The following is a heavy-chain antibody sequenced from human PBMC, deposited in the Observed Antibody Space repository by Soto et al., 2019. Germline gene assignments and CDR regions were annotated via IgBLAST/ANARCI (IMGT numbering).Heavy chain of an antibody. J-gene: IGHJ6*02. CDR1: GYTFTSYG. V-gene: IGHV1-18*01. D-gene: IGHD3-3*01. Sequence: QVQLVQSGAEVKKPGASVKVSCKASGYTFTSYGISWVRQAPGQGLEWMGWISAYNGNTNYAQKLQGRVTMTTDTSTSTAYMEMRSLRSDDTAVYYCAREDYDFWSGYYRQGYYYYGMDVWGQGTTVTVSS. CDR2: ISAYNGNT. CDR3: AREDYDFWSGYYRQGYYYYGMDV.